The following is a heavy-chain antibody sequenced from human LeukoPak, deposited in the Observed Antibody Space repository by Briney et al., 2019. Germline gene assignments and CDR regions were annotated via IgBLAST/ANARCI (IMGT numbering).Heavy chain of an antibody. D-gene: IGHD2-15*01. CDR3: ARRRVVAATLDY. J-gene: IGHJ4*02. Sequence: SETLSLTCTVSGGSISSSSYYWGWIRQPPGKGLEWIGSIYYSGSTYYNPSLKSRVTISVDTSKNQFSLKLSSVTAADTALYYCARRRVVAATLDYWGQGTLVTVSS. CDR1: GGSISSSSYY. CDR2: IYYSGST. V-gene: IGHV4-39*01.